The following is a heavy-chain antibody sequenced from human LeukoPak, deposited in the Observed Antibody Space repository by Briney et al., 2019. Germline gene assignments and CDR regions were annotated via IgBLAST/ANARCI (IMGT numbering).Heavy chain of an antibody. J-gene: IGHJ5*02. Sequence: SETLSLTCAVYGGSFSGYYWSWIRQPPGKGLEWIGEINHSGSTNHNPSLKSRVTISVDTSKNQFSLKLSSVTAADTAVYYCARGGFYYDFWSGYYTSHGWFDPWGQGTLVTVSS. V-gene: IGHV4-34*01. D-gene: IGHD3-3*01. CDR2: INHSGST. CDR3: ARGGFYYDFWSGYYTSHGWFDP. CDR1: GGSFSGYY.